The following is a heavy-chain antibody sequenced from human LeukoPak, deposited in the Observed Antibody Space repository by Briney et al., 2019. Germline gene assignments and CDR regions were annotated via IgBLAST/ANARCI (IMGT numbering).Heavy chain of an antibody. Sequence: SETLSLTCTVSGGSISSSSYYWGWIRQPPGKGLEWIGSIYYSGSTYYNPSLKSRVTISVDTSKNQFSLKLSSVTAADTAVYYCARGQWLGSFDYWGQGTLVTVSS. V-gene: IGHV4-39*01. D-gene: IGHD6-19*01. CDR2: IYYSGST. CDR3: ARGQWLGSFDY. J-gene: IGHJ4*02. CDR1: GGSISSSSYY.